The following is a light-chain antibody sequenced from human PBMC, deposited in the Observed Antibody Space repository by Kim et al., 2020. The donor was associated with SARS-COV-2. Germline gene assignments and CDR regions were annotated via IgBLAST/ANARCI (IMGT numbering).Light chain of an antibody. J-gene: IGKJ3*01. CDR2: DAS. V-gene: IGKV3-11*01. CDR1: QSVSSY. Sequence: PGGRATLSCRASQSVSSYLAWYQQKPDQAPRLLIYDASNRATGIPARFSGSGSGTDFTLTISSLEPEDFAVYYCQQRGYWPATFGPGTKVDIK. CDR3: QQRGYWPAT.